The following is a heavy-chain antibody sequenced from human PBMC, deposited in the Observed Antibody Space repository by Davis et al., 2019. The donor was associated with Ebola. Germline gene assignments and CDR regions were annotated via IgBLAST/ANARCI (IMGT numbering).Heavy chain of an antibody. D-gene: IGHD3-22*01. CDR1: GFTFSSYA. Sequence: PGGSLRLSCAASGFTFSSYAMSWXXXXXXXXXXXXXAISVRGGSTYYADSVKGRFTISRDNSKNTLYLQMNSLRAEDTARYYCAKAQVIVVVLGYFDYWGQGTLVTVSS. CDR2: ISVRGGST. CDR3: AKAQVIVVVLGYFDY. V-gene: IGHV3-23*01. J-gene: IGHJ4*02.